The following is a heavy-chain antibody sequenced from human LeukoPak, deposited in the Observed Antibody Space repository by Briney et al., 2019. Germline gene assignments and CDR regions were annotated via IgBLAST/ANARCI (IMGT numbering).Heavy chain of an antibody. CDR1: GGSISSYY. V-gene: IGHV4-4*07. Sequence: PSETLSLTCTVSGGSISSYYWSWIRQPAGKGLEWIGRIYTSGSTNYNPSLKSRVTMSVDTSKNQFSLKLSSVTAADTAVYYCARVDYDFWSGYRSYYFDYWGQGTLVTVSS. D-gene: IGHD3-3*01. CDR3: ARVDYDFWSGYRSYYFDY. CDR2: IYTSGST. J-gene: IGHJ4*02.